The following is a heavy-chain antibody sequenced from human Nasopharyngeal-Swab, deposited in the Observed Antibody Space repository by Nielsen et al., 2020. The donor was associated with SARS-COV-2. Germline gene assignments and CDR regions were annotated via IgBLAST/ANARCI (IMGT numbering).Heavy chain of an antibody. J-gene: IGHJ6*02. CDR2: IIPILGIA. V-gene: IGHV1-69*04. CDR3: AREYCSGGSCYGNYGMDV. Sequence: SVKVSCKASGGTFSSYAISWVRQAPGQGLEWMGRIIPILGIANYAQKFQGRVTITADKSTSTAYMELSSMRSEDTAVYYCAREYCSGGSCYGNYGMDVWGQGTTVTVSS. D-gene: IGHD2-15*01. CDR1: GGTFSSYA.